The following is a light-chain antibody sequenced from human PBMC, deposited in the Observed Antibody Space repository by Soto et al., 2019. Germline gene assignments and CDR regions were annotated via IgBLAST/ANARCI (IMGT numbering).Light chain of an antibody. CDR1: SSDVGGYDY. J-gene: IGLJ3*02. Sequence: QSALTQPASGSGSPGQSITISCTGTSSDVGGYDYVAWYQHHPGKAPKLLIYDVGNRPSGISNRFSGSKSANTASLTISGLQAEDEADYYCSSYAGSSSWVFGGGTKVTVL. V-gene: IGLV2-14*03. CDR3: SSYAGSSSWV. CDR2: DVG.